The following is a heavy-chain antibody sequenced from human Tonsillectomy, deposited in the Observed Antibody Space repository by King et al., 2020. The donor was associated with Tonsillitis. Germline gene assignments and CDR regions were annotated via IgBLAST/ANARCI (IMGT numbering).Heavy chain of an antibody. CDR1: GFTFSDYT. D-gene: IGHD2-21*02. V-gene: IGHV3-21*01. Sequence: VQLVESGGGLVKPGWSLRLSCAASGFTFSDYTINWVRQAPGKGLEWVSSISSRGRDIYYADSVKGRFTISRDNAKNSVFLQMNSLTAEDTGVYYCARARLSGDHWGQGILVTVSS. CDR3: ARARLSGDH. CDR2: ISSRGRDI. J-gene: IGHJ4*02.